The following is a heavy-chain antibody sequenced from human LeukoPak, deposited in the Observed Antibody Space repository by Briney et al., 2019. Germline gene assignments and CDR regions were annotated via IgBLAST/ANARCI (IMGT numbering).Heavy chain of an antibody. V-gene: IGHV3-33*01. CDR3: ARDRRYFDTGGLGGPEY. J-gene: IGHJ4*02. D-gene: IGHD2-8*02. CDR2: IWYDGSNK. CDR1: GFTFSSYG. Sequence: GGSLRLSCAAAGFTFSSYGMHWVRQAPGKGLEWVAVIWYDGSNKYYADSVKGRFTISRDNSKNTLYLQMNSLRAEDTAVYYCARDRRYFDTGGLGGPEYWGQGTLVTVSS.